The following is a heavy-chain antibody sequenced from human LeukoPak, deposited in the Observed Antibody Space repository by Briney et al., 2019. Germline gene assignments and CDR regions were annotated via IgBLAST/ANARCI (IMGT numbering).Heavy chain of an antibody. CDR2: ISDNGNT. D-gene: IGHD3-16*01. V-gene: IGHV4-59*01. CDR1: GGSINNYY. J-gene: IGHJ4*02. CDR3: ARLGGSTYKD. Sequence: SETLSLTCTVSGGSINNYYWSWIRQPPGKGLEWIGYISDNGNTNYSPSLKSRVTISVDTSKSQFSLNLTSVTAVDTAVYYCARLGGSTYKDWGQGTLVTVSS.